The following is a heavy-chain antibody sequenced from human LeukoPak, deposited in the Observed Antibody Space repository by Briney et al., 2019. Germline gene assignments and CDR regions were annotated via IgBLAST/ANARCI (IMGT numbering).Heavy chain of an antibody. J-gene: IGHJ4*02. CDR2: IYSGGST. CDR1: GFTVSSIY. V-gene: IGHV3-66*01. Sequence: GGSLRLSCAASGFTVSSIYMSWVRQAPGKGLEWVSVIYSGGSTYYADSVKGRFTISRDNSKNTLYLQMNSLRAEDTAVYYYAKSPPAYCSSTSCVHFDYWGQGTLVTVSS. CDR3: AKSPPAYCSSTSCVHFDY. D-gene: IGHD2-2*01.